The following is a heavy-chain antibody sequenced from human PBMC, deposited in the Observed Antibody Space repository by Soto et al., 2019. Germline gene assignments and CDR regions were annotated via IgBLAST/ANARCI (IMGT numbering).Heavy chain of an antibody. D-gene: IGHD2-2*01. CDR2: IIPIFGTA. J-gene: IGHJ5*02. CDR3: ARLEVPAVLSGWFDP. V-gene: IGHV1-69*01. Sequence: QVQLVQSGAEVKKPGYSVKVSCKASGGTFSSYAISWVRQDPGQGLEWMGGIIPIFGTANYAQKFQGRVTITADESTSTAYMELSSLRSEDTAVYYCARLEVPAVLSGWFDPWGQGPLVTVSS. CDR1: GGTFSSYA.